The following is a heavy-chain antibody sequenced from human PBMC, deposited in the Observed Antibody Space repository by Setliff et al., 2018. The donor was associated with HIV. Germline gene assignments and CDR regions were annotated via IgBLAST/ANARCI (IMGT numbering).Heavy chain of an antibody. CDR2: AYHSGST. CDR3: ARSLRYFDWSLRRPSHDAFDF. CDR1: GYSITSGYS. D-gene: IGHD3-9*01. V-gene: IGHV4-38-2*01. J-gene: IGHJ3*01. Sequence: SETLSLTCAVSGYSITSGYSWGRIRQSPGKGLEWIGNAYHSGSTYYNPSLKSPVTISVDTSKNQFSLKLSFVTAADTAVYYCARSLRYFDWSLRRPSHDAFDFWGQGTMVTVSS.